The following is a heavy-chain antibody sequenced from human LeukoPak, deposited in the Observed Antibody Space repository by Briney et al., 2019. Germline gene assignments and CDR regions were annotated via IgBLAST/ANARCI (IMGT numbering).Heavy chain of an antibody. CDR2: IYQSGST. CDR1: GGSITSGGYS. V-gene: IGHV4-30-2*01. CDR3: GRGGIAAAASGIDY. J-gene: IGHJ4*02. Sequence: PSQTLSLTCAVSGGSITSGGYSWSWIRQPPGKGLEWFGYIYQSGSTYYNPSLKSRVTISVDRSKNQFSLKLSSVTAADTAVYYCGRGGIAAAASGIDYWGQGTLVTVSS. D-gene: IGHD6-13*01.